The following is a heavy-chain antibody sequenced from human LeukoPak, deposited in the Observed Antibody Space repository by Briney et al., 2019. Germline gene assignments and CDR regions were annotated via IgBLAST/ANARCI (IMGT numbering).Heavy chain of an antibody. CDR3: ARRPRDTSGYYLGAFHD. Sequence: GGSLRLSCTVSGFAFSGYAMSWVRQAPGKGPEWVSSIGARGDVTYSADSVKGRFTISRDNSKRTLFLQMNSLRAEDTAVYFCARRPRDTSGYYLGAFHDWGQGTTVTVSS. CDR2: IGARGDVT. D-gene: IGHD3-22*01. J-gene: IGHJ3*01. V-gene: IGHV3-23*01. CDR1: GFAFSGYA.